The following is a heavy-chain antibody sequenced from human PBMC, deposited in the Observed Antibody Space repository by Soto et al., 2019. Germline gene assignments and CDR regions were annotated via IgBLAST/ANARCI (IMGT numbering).Heavy chain of an antibody. V-gene: IGHV3-7*01. CDR3: ARGQYYESSGYSGY. D-gene: IGHD3-22*01. CDR1: GFTFSDYW. J-gene: IGHJ4*02. CDR2: IKEDGSEK. Sequence: GGSLRLSCAASGFTFSDYWMSWVRQAPGKGLEWVANIKEDGSEKWYVDSVKGRFTISRDNAKNSLYLQMNSLRAEDTAVYYCARGQYYESSGYSGYWGQGTLVTVSS.